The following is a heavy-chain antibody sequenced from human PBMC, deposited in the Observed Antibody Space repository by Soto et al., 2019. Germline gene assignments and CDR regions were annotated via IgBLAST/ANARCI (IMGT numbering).Heavy chain of an antibody. CDR1: GYTFTSYD. J-gene: IGHJ5*02. V-gene: IGHV1-8*01. D-gene: IGHD6-13*01. CDR3: AGMYSSSWYDRHWFDP. CDR2: MNPNSGNT. Sequence: QVQLVQSGAEVKKPGASVKVSCKASGYTFTSYDINWVRQATGQGLEWMGWMNPNSGNTGYAQKFQGRVTMTRNTSISTADMELSSLRSEATAVYYCAGMYSSSWYDRHWFDPWGQGTLVTVSS.